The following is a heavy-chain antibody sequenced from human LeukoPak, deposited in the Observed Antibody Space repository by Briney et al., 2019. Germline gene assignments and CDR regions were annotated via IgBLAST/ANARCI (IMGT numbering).Heavy chain of an antibody. Sequence: PSETLSLTCTVSGGSISSSSYYWGWIRQPPGKGLEWIGSIYYSGSTYYNPSLKSRVTISEDTSKNQFSLKLSSVTAADTAIYYCASRSSIWSGYQDTLYYFDSWGQGTLVTVSS. D-gene: IGHD3-3*01. CDR3: ASRSSIWSGYQDTLYYFDS. J-gene: IGHJ4*02. CDR1: GGSISSSSYY. CDR2: IYYSGST. V-gene: IGHV4-39*07.